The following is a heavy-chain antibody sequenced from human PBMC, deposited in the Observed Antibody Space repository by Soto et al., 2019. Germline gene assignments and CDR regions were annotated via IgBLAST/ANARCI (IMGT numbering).Heavy chain of an antibody. CDR3: TTSKSKRTDSPHS. CDR1: GFTFSDAW. V-gene: IGHV3-15*01. D-gene: IGHD2-21*01. Sequence: EVQLVESGGGLVKPGGSLRLSCAASGFTFSDAWMSWVRQTPGKGLEWVGRIKRKSDGGTTDYAAPVKGRFSISRDDSQNTLYLQLNSLKTEDTAVYYCTTSKSKRTDSPHSWGQGTLVTVSS. CDR2: IKRKSDGGTT. J-gene: IGHJ5*02.